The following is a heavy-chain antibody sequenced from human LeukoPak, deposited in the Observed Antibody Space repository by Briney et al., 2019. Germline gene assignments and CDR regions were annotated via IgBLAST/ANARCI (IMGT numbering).Heavy chain of an antibody. CDR1: GYNFNDCY. D-gene: IGHD3-10*01. CDR2: IKPDSGVT. Sequence: ASVKVYCKASGYNFNDCYLHWVRQAPGQGLEWMAWIKPDSGVTNYAQRFQGWVTMTRDTSISTAYMELRRLTSDDTAVYYCARMGDSGSYGFDIWGQGTMVTVSS. V-gene: IGHV1-2*04. CDR3: ARMGDSGSYGFDI. J-gene: IGHJ3*02.